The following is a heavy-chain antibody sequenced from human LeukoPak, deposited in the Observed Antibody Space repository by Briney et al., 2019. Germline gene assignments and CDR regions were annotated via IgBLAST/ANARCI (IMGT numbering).Heavy chain of an antibody. CDR2: MNPNTGGT. CDR3: ASYPRYSSSPPFDY. J-gene: IGHJ4*02. Sequence: ASVKVSCKASGYTFTSYDINWVRQATGQGLEWMGWMNPNTGGTDYAQKFQGRVTMTRDTSINTAYMELSGLTSDDTAVYYCASYPRYSSSPPFDYWGQGTLVTVSS. V-gene: IGHV1-8*01. CDR1: GYTFTSYD. D-gene: IGHD6-6*01.